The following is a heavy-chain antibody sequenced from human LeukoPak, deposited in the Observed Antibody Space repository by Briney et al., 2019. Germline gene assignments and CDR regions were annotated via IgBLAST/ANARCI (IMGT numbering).Heavy chain of an antibody. CDR2: ISGSGGST. CDR3: ARGPGLAVTGTD. D-gene: IGHD6-19*01. V-gene: IGHV3-23*01. J-gene: IGHJ4*02. CDR1: GFTFSSYG. Sequence: ERSLRLSCAASGFTFSSYGMSWVRHAPGKGLEWVSAISGSGGSTYYADSVKGRFTISRDNSKNTLYLQMNSLRAEDTAVYCCARGPGLAVTGTDWGQGTLVTVSS.